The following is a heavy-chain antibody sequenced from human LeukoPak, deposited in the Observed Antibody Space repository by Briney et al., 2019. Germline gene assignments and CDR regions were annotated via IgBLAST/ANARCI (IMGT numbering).Heavy chain of an antibody. Sequence: GGSLRLSCAASGFTVSSNYMSWVRQAPGKGLEWVSVIYSGVSTYYADSVKGRFTISRDNSKNTLYLQMNSLRAEDTAVYYCARVVPMVRGVIDYWGQGTLVTVSS. CDR3: ARVVPMVRGVIDY. V-gene: IGHV3-66*01. J-gene: IGHJ4*02. D-gene: IGHD3-10*01. CDR2: IYSGVST. CDR1: GFTVSSNY.